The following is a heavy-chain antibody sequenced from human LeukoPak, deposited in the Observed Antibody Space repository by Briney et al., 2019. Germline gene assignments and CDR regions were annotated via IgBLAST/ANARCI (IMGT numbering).Heavy chain of an antibody. J-gene: IGHJ3*02. CDR2: IYYSGST. D-gene: IGHD3-22*01. Sequence: SETLSLTCTVSGGSISSSNYYWGWIRQPPGKGLEWIGSIYYSGSTYYNPSLKSRVTISVDTSKNQFSLKLSSVTAADTAVYYCASVNYYDSSGYRVDAFDIWGQGTMVTVSS. CDR1: GGSISSSNYY. CDR3: ASVNYYDSSGYRVDAFDI. V-gene: IGHV4-39*07.